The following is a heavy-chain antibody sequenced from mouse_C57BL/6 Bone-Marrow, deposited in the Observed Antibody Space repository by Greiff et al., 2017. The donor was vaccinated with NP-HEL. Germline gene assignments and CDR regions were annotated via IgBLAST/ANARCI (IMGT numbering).Heavy chain of an antibody. J-gene: IGHJ2*01. V-gene: IGHV14-4*01. CDR3: TTRGSFDY. CDR1: GFNFTDDY. CDR2: IDLEKGDT. Sequence: VQLQQSGAELVRPGAPAKLSCTASGFNFTDDYLPWVKQRPEQGLEWIGWIDLEKGDTEYASKFQGKATITADTSSNTAYLQLSSLTSEDTAVYYCTTRGSFDYWGQGTTLTVSS.